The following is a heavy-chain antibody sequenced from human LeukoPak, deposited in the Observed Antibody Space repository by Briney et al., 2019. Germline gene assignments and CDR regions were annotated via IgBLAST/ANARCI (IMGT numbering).Heavy chain of an antibody. J-gene: IGHJ5*02. CDR3: ARDNSVGDNAWWFDP. CDR1: GYTFIGYY. D-gene: IGHD1-26*01. CDR2: INPTGDST. Sequence: GASVKVSCKSSGYTFIGYYMHWVRQAPGQGLEWMGLINPTGDSTGYAQKFQGRVTMTRDMSTSTDFMELSSLRCEDTAVYYCARDNSVGDNAWWFDPWGQGTLVTVSS. V-gene: IGHV1-46*01.